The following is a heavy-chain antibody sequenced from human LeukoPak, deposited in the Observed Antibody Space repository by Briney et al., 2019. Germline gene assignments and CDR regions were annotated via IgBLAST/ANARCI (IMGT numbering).Heavy chain of an antibody. J-gene: IGHJ6*02. CDR3: ARGPSSYYYDSSGYYYGMDV. D-gene: IGHD3-22*01. CDR2: INPSGGGT. V-gene: IGHV1-46*01. Sequence: ASVKVSCKASGYTFTRYYMHWVRQAPGQGLEWMGAINPSGGGTSYAQKFQGRVTMTRDTSTSTVYMELSSLRSEDTAVYYCARGPSSYYYDSSGYYYGMDVWGQGTTVTVSS. CDR1: GYTFTRYY.